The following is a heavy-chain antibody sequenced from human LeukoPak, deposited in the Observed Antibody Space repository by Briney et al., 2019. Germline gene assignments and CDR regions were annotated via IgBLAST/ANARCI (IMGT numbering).Heavy chain of an antibody. D-gene: IGHD2-2*02. CDR2: ISPNSGGT. V-gene: IGHV1-2*02. CDR1: GYTFTNYY. CDR3: ARAGRDCSGTSCYTWVDY. J-gene: IGHJ4*02. Sequence: GASVKVSCKASGYTFTNYYMYWVRQAPGQGREWMGWISPNSGGTKYAQKFQGRVTMTRDTSISTAHMELSRLTSDDTAMYYCARAGRDCSGTSCYTWVDYWGQGTLVTVCS.